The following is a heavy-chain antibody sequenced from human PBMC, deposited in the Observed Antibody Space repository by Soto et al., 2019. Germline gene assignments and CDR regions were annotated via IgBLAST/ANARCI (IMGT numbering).Heavy chain of an antibody. D-gene: IGHD3-22*01. V-gene: IGHV1-69*12. CDR2: IIPVFGTP. CDR1: GGSFSNYG. CDR3: ARGDATKIIVTTCDGLDV. Sequence: QVQVVQSGAEVKKPGSSVKVSCKASGGSFSNYGISWVRQAPGQGLEWMGGIIPVFGTPHYAQKFQDRVTITADESTSTVYMEVSSLTSEDTAVYYCARGDATKIIVTTCDGLDVWGQGTTVTASS. J-gene: IGHJ6*02.